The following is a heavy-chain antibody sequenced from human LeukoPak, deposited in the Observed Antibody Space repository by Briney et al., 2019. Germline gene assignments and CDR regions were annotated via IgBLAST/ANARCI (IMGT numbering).Heavy chain of an antibody. CDR2: ISPNSGGT. CDR3: ARGHDNTGYNYFDY. V-gene: IGHV1-2*02. J-gene: IGHJ4*02. Sequence: ASVKVSCKASGYTFSDYYIHWVRQAPGQGLERMGWISPNSGGTNYAQKFQGRVTMTRDTSIATTYMDLSSLISDDTAVYYCARGHDNTGYNYFDYWGQGTLVTVSS. D-gene: IGHD3-9*01. CDR1: GYTFSDYY.